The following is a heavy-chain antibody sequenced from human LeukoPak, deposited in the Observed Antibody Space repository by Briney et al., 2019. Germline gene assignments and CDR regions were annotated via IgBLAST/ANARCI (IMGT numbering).Heavy chain of an antibody. CDR1: GGTFSSYA. J-gene: IGHJ3*02. Sequence: GASVKVSCKASGGTFSSYAISWVRQASGQGLEWMGGIIPIFGTANYAQKFQGRVTMTRNTSISTAYMELSSLRSEDTAVYYCARAGIGGDAFDIWGQGTMVTVSS. CDR3: ARAGIGGDAFDI. V-gene: IGHV1-69*05. CDR2: IIPIFGTA.